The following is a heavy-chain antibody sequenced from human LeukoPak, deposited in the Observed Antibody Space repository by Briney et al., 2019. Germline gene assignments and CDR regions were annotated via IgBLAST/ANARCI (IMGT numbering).Heavy chain of an antibody. J-gene: IGHJ4*02. D-gene: IGHD3-10*01. CDR1: GFTFSSYG. Sequence: GGSLRLSCAASGFTFSSYGMHWVRQAPGKGLEWVAVISYDGSNKYYADSVKGRFTISRDNSKNTLYLQMNSLRAEDTAVYYCAKVGAIPGSFDYWGQGTLVTVSS. CDR3: AKVGAIPGSFDY. CDR2: ISYDGSNK. V-gene: IGHV3-30*18.